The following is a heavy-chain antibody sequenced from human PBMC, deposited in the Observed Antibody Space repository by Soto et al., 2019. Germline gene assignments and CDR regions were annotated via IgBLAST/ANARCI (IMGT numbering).Heavy chain of an antibody. CDR3: ARATGPSTVTLRGNWFDP. V-gene: IGHV4-34*01. D-gene: IGHD4-4*01. CDR2: INHSGST. CDR1: GGSFSGYY. J-gene: IGHJ5*02. Sequence: QVQLQQWGAGLLKPSETLSLTCAVYGGSFSGYYWSWIRQPPGKGLEWIGEINHSGSTNYNPSLKSRVTLSVDTSKNQFSLKLSSVTAADTAVYYCARATGPSTVTLRGNWFDPWGQGTLVTVSS.